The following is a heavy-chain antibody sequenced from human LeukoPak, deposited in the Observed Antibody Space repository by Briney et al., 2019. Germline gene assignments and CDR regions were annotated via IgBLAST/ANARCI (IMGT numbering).Heavy chain of an antibody. J-gene: IGHJ6*02. CDR3: AGRLYSSGWYPHWYYYYGMDV. V-gene: IGHV1-8*01. Sequence: ASVKVSCKASGYTFTSYDINWVRQATGQGLEWMGWMNPNSGNTGYAQKFQGRVTMTRNTSISTAYMELSSLRSEDTAVYYCAGRLYSSGWYPHWYYYYGMDVWGQGTTVTVSS. D-gene: IGHD6-19*01. CDR1: GYTFTSYD. CDR2: MNPNSGNT.